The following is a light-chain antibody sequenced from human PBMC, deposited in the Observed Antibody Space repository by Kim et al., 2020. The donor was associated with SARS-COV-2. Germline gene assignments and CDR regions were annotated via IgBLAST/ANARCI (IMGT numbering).Light chain of an antibody. J-gene: IGKJ4*01. V-gene: IGKV1-39*01. CDR2: AAS. CDR1: QSINTY. Sequence: DIQMTQSPSSLAASVGDRVTIACRASQSINTYLNWYQQKPGKAPKLLIYAASTLQSGVPSRFSGSGSGTDFTLTISSLQPEDFAICYCQQGHSAPLLTFGGGTKVDIK. CDR3: QQGHSAPLLT.